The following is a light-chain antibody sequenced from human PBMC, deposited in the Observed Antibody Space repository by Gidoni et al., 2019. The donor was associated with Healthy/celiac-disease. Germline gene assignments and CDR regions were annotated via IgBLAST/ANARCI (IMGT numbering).Light chain of an antibody. Sequence: EIVLTQSPGTLSLSPGERTTLSCRASQSVSRSYLAWYQQKPGQAPRLLIYGASSRATGIPDRFSGCGSGKDFTLTISRLEPEDFAVYYCQQYGSSPPWTFGRGTKVEIK. CDR2: GAS. CDR3: QQYGSSPPWT. CDR1: QSVSRSY. V-gene: IGKV3-20*01. J-gene: IGKJ1*01.